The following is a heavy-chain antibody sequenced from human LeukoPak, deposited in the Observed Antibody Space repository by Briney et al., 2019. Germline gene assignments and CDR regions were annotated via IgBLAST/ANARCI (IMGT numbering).Heavy chain of an antibody. CDR3: AKDGVATITFDY. Sequence: PGGSLRLSCAASGFTFSSYAMSWVRQAPGKGLEWVSAISGSGGSTYYADPVKGRFTISRDNSKNTLYLQMNSLRAEDTALYYCAKDGVATITFDYWGQGILVTVSS. V-gene: IGHV3-23*01. D-gene: IGHD2-15*01. J-gene: IGHJ4*02. CDR2: ISGSGGST. CDR1: GFTFSSYA.